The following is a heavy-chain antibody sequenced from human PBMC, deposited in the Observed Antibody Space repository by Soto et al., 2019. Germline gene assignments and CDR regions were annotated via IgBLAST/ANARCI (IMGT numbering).Heavy chain of an antibody. CDR3: ARHVVPDGHNWFDP. Sequence: PSETLSLTCTVSGGSINTITYYWGWIRQPPGKGLEWIGTIYYSGSTYYNPSLKSRVTISVDTPKKQFSLKLTSVTAEDTAVYYCARHVVPDGHNWFDPWGQGTLVTVSS. V-gene: IGHV4-39*01. CDR1: GGSINTITYY. D-gene: IGHD2-2*01. CDR2: IYYSGST. J-gene: IGHJ5*02.